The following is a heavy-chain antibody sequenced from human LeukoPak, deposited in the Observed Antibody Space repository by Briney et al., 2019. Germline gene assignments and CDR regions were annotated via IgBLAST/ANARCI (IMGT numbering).Heavy chain of an antibody. V-gene: IGHV3-15*01. CDR2: IKSKTDGGTT. CDR1: GFTSSNAC. CDR3: TTFKAGGDY. D-gene: IGHD3-10*01. Sequence: GGSLRLSCAASGFTSSNACMSSVRHAPGHGLHCVGRIKSKTDGGTTDYAAPVKGRFTISRDDSKNTLYLQMNSLKTEDTAVYYCTTFKAGGDYWGQGTLVTVSS. J-gene: IGHJ4*02.